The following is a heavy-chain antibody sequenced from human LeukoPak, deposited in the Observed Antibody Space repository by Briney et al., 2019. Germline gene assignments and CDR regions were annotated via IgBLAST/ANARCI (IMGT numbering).Heavy chain of an antibody. J-gene: IGHJ5*02. CDR2: IKQDGSEK. V-gene: IGHV3-7*01. D-gene: IGHD6-13*01. CDR3: ARPAPLGFDP. CDR1: GFTFSSYG. Sequence: GGPLSLSCAASGFTFSSYGMHWVRQAPGKGLEWVANIKQDGSEKYYVDSVKGRFTISRDNAKNSLYLQMNSLRAEDTAIYYCARPAPLGFDPWGQETLVTVSS.